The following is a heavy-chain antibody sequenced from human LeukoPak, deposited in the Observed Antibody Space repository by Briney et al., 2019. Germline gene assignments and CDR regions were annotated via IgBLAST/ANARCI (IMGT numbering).Heavy chain of an antibody. V-gene: IGHV3-30*02. CDR1: GFTFSSYG. CDR3: AKDTDYDILTGYSLECYMDV. J-gene: IGHJ6*03. D-gene: IGHD3-9*01. CDR2: IRYDGSNK. Sequence: GGSLRLSCAASGFTFSSYGMHWVRQAPGKGLEWAAFIRYDGSNKYYADSVKGRFTISRDNSKNTLYLQMNSLRAEDTAVYYCAKDTDYDILTGYSLECYMDVCGKGTTVTVSS.